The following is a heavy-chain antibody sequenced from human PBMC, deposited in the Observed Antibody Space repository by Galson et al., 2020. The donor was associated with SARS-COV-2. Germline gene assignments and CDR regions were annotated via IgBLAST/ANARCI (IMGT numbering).Heavy chain of an antibody. CDR1: GDSISDSPYF. V-gene: IGHV4-39*07. CDR2: VSFDEGT. J-gene: IGHJ5*02. Sequence: SETLSLTCTVSGDSISDSPYFWGWIRQPPGKGLEWIGSVSFDEGTYSNPSLRSRVTISIDTYINQFSLRLTSVTAADTAVYYCARVAAERFCTGGRCYYGVSWFDPWGQGTLVTVSS. CDR3: ARVAAERFCTGGRCYYGVSWFDP. D-gene: IGHD2-8*02.